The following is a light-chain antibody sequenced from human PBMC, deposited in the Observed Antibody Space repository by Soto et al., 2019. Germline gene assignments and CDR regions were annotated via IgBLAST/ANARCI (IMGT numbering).Light chain of an antibody. CDR1: QSVSSN. CDR3: QQYNNWSWT. CDR2: GAS. V-gene: IGKV3-15*01. Sequence: EIVMTQSPATLSVSPGERATLSCRASQSVSSNLAWYQQKPGQAHRLLIYGASTRATGIPARFSGSGSGTEFTLTISSLQSEGFAVYYCQQYNNWSWTFGQGTKVEIK. J-gene: IGKJ1*01.